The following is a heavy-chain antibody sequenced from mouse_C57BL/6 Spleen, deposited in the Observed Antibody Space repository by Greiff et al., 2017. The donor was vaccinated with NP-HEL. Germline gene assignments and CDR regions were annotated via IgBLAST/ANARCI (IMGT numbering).Heavy chain of an antibody. J-gene: IGHJ4*01. D-gene: IGHD1-1*01. CDR1: GFSLSTFGMG. CDR2: IWWDDDK. Sequence: QVTLKVCGPGILQPSQTLSLTCSFSGFSLSTFGMGVGWIRQPSGKGLEWLAHIWWDDDKYYNPALKSRLTISKDTSKNQLFLKIANVDTADTATYYCAREDYYGSSYDYAMDYWGQGTSVTVSS. V-gene: IGHV8-8*01. CDR3: AREDYYGSSYDYAMDY.